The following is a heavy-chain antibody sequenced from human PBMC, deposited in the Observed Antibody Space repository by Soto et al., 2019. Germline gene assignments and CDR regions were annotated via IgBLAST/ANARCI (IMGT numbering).Heavy chain of an antibody. D-gene: IGHD3-10*01. Sequence: PGGSLRLSCAASGFTFSSYSMNWVRQAPGKGLEWVSSISSSSSYIYYADSVKGRFTISRDNAKNSLYRQMNSLRAEDTAVYYCARDFGRFGELSAYYYFDYWGQGTLVTVSS. J-gene: IGHJ4*02. V-gene: IGHV3-21*01. CDR2: ISSSSSYI. CDR1: GFTFSSYS. CDR3: ARDFGRFGELSAYYYFDY.